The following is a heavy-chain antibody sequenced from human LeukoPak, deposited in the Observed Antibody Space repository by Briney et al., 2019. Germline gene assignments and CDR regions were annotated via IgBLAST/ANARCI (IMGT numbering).Heavy chain of an antibody. CDR3: ARDGYGGNVDY. Sequence: GGSLRLSCAASGFTVSSNYMSWVRQAPGKGLEWVSVIYSGGSTYYTDSVKGRFTISRDNSKNTVYLQMNSLRAEDTAVYYCARDGYGGNVDYRGQGTLVTVSS. J-gene: IGHJ4*02. CDR2: IYSGGST. D-gene: IGHD4-23*01. CDR1: GFTVSSNY. V-gene: IGHV3-66*01.